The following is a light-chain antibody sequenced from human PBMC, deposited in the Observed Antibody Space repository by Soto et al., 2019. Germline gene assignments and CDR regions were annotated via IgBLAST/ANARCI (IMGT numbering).Light chain of an antibody. J-gene: IGKJ1*01. V-gene: IGKV4-1*01. CDR1: QTVLDSSKNKDY. CDR2: WSS. Sequence: DIVMTQSPDSLAVSLGERATIKCKSSQTVLDSSKNKDYITCYQQKPGQPPKLLIYWSSTREFGVPDRFSGSVSGTNFTPTISRLQAEYAAVYYRHKYYSTPRTFGHGTKVEIK. CDR3: HKYYSTPRT.